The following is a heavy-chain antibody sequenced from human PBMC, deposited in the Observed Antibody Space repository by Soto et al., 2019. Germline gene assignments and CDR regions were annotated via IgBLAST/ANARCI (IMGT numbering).Heavy chain of an antibody. CDR3: ARVSQPDAFDI. D-gene: IGHD2-2*01. Sequence: PSETLSLTCTVSGGSISSGDYYWSWIRQPPGKGLEWIWYIYYSGSTYYNPSLKSRVTISVDTSKNQFSLKLSSVTAADTAVYYCARVSQPDAFDIWGQGTMVTVSS. CDR1: GGSISSGDYY. V-gene: IGHV4-30-4*01. J-gene: IGHJ3*02. CDR2: IYYSGST.